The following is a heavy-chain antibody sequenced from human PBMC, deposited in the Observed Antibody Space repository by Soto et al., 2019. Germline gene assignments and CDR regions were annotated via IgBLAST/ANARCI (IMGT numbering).Heavy chain of an antibody. Sequence: SETLSLTXTVSGGSISGYYWSWIRQPPGKGLQWIGYIHYSGNSNYNPSLRSRVTISVDTSKNQFSLKLASVTAADTAVYYCARLNYDLSTGYELVDSWGQGTLVTVSS. CDR2: IHYSGNS. V-gene: IGHV4-59*01. CDR1: GGSISGYY. J-gene: IGHJ4*02. CDR3: ARLNYDLSTGYELVDS. D-gene: IGHD3-9*01.